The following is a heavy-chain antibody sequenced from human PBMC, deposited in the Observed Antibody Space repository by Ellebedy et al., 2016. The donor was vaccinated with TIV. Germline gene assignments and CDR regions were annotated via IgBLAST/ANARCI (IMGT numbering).Heavy chain of an antibody. CDR3: AKGLTGNAFDI. D-gene: IGHD1-20*01. V-gene: IGHV4-30-4*01. Sequence: MPSETLSLTCTAPRGSINSGDYYWSWIRQPPGTGLDWVGYIYYSGSAYYNSSLKGRVKISVDRSKKQISLERNSVTAADTAVYYCAKGLTGNAFDIWGPGTMVTVSS. CDR1: RGSINSGDYY. CDR2: IYYSGSA. J-gene: IGHJ3*02.